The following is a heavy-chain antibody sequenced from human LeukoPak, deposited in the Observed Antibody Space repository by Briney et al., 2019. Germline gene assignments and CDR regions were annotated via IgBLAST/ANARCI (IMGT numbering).Heavy chain of an antibody. CDR3: ARGGGLDV. CDR1: GFTFSNFW. Sequence: PGGSLRLSCAASGFTFSNFWMSWVRQAPGKGLEWVANMKVDGSEKYYVDSVKGRFTISRDNAKNSLYLQMNSLRAEDTAVYYCARGGGLDVWGQGATVTVSS. J-gene: IGHJ6*02. CDR2: MKVDGSEK. V-gene: IGHV3-7*03. D-gene: IGHD3-16*01.